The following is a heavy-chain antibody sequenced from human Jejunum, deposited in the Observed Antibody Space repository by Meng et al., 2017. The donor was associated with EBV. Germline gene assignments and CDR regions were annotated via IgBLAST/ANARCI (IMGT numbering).Heavy chain of an antibody. CDR3: ARGRSSYLDT. V-gene: IGHV7-4-1*02. Sequence: QVQLVQSGSELKNPXXSVKVSCKTSGYTFTSTAINWLRQAPGQGLEWMGWIHTNTGSPTYVQGFTGRFVFSLDTSVSTAYLQISSLKPDDTGVYYCARGRSSYLDTWGQGTLVTVSS. CDR1: GYTFTSTA. CDR2: IHTNTGSP. J-gene: IGHJ5*02. D-gene: IGHD3-16*02.